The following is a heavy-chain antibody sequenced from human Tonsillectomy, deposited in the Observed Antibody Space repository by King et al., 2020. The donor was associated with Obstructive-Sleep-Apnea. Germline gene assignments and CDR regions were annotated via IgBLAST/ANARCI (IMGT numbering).Heavy chain of an antibody. D-gene: IGHD4-17*01. CDR1: GYTFTSSG. CDR2: ISGYNGNT. J-gene: IGHJ4*02. CDR3: ARANHDYGDYAVGSRFDY. V-gene: IGHV1-18*04. Sequence: VQLVESGSELKKPGASVKVSCKASGYTFTSSGISWVRQAPGQGLEWMGWISGYNGNTKYAQKLQGRVTMTTDTSTTTAYMELRSLRSDDTAVYYCARANHDYGDYAVGSRFDYWGQGTLVTVSS.